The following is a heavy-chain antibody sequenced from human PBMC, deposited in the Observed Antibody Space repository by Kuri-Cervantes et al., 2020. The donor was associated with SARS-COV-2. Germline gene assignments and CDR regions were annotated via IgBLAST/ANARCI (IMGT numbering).Heavy chain of an antibody. CDR1: GITFSGSA. CDR3: ARGDFWSGYYSSSDY. Sequence: GGFLRLCWAAAGITFSGSAMNWGRQASGKGLEWVGRSRSKANSYATAYAASVKGRFTISRDDSQNTAYLQMNSLRAEDTAVYYCARGDFWSGYYSSSDYWGQGTLVTVSS. D-gene: IGHD3-3*01. CDR2: SRSKANSYAT. V-gene: IGHV3-73*01. J-gene: IGHJ4*02.